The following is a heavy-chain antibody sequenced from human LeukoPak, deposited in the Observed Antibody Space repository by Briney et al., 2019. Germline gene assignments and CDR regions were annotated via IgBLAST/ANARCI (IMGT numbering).Heavy chain of an antibody. J-gene: IGHJ5*02. Sequence: GGSLRLSCVASGFTFSSYAMSWVRQAPGKGLEWVANIKEDGSEKNYVDSVKGRFTISRDNAKNSLYLQMNSLRAEDTAVYYCVRDHGIVSQFDPWGQGTLVTVSS. V-gene: IGHV3-7*01. D-gene: IGHD2/OR15-2a*01. CDR2: IKEDGSEK. CDR3: VRDHGIVSQFDP. CDR1: GFTFSSYA.